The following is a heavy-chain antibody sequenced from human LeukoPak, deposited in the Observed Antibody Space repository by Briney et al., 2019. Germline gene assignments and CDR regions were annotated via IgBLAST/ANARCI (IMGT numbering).Heavy chain of an antibody. D-gene: IGHD4-11*01. CDR2: IHSDGTST. CDR3: ARDFGSTVTHNWFDP. Sequence: GGSLRLSCAASGFTFTSYWMHWVRQVPGKGLVWVSRIHSDGTSTNYADSVKGRFTISRDNAKNTLYLQMNSLRAEDTAVYYCARDFGSTVTHNWFDPWGQGTLVTVSS. J-gene: IGHJ5*02. CDR1: GFTFTSYW. V-gene: IGHV3-74*01.